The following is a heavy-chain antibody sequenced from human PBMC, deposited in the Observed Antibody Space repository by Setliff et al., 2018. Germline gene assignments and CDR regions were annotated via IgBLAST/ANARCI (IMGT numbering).Heavy chain of an antibody. CDR2: INPNSGGT. CDR1: GYTFTGYY. Sequence: GASVKVSCKASGYTFTGYYMHWVRQAPGQGLEWMGWINPNSGGTNYAQKFQGWVTMTRDTSISTAYMELSRLRSDDTAVYYCARVRQGYYDSSGDCFLRTGFDYWGQGTLVTVSS. D-gene: IGHD3-22*01. CDR3: ARVRQGYYDSSGDCFLRTGFDY. V-gene: IGHV1-2*04. J-gene: IGHJ4*02.